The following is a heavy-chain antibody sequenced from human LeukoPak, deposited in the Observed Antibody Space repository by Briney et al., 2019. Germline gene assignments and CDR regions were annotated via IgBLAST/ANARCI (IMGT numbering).Heavy chain of an antibody. J-gene: IGHJ4*02. CDR2: IKQDGSEK. D-gene: IGHD1-26*01. CDR1: GFTFSSYW. V-gene: IGHV3-7*01. CDR3: ARDSATIVGATGAGFDY. Sequence: PGGSLRLSCAASGFTFSSYWMSWVRQAPGKGLEWVANIKQDGSEKYYVDSVKGRFTISRDNAKNSLYLQMNSLRAEDTAVYYCARDSATIVGATGAGFDYWGQGTLVTVSS.